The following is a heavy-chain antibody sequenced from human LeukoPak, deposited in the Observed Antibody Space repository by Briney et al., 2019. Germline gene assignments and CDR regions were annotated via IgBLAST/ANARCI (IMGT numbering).Heavy chain of an antibody. CDR3: ATTPTSIAVAGSEGDAFDI. Sequence: APVKVSCKASGYTFTSYDINWVRQATGQGLEWMGWMNPNSGNTGYAQKFQGRVTMTRNTSISTAYMELSSLRSEDTAVYYCATTPTSIAVAGSEGDAFDIWGQGTMVTVSS. D-gene: IGHD6-19*01. V-gene: IGHV1-8*01. CDR1: GYTFTSYD. CDR2: MNPNSGNT. J-gene: IGHJ3*02.